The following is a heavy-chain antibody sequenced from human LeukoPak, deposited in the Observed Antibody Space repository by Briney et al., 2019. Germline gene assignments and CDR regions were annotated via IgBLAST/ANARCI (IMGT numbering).Heavy chain of an antibody. CDR2: IYYSGST. CDR3: ARGYSGYDVSFDY. Sequence: SETLSLTCTVSGGSISSYYWSWIRQPPGKGLEWIGYIYYSGSTNYNPSLKSRVTISVDRSKNQFSLKLSSVTAADTAVYYCARGYSGYDVSFDYWGQGTLVTVSS. D-gene: IGHD5-12*01. V-gene: IGHV4-59*12. J-gene: IGHJ4*02. CDR1: GGSISSYY.